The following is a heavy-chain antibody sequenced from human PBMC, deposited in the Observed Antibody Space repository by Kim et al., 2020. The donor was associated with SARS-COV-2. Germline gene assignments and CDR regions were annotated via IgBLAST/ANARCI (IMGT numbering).Heavy chain of an antibody. Sequence: GGSLRLSCAASGFTFSEYGMHWVRQAQGQGPQRVAVMSSDGSKNSYEDSVKGRFTISRDNSKNTQYLNMHSLKPADTAVYFCAKVRRCTECKEYYNYGMDVGARETTHIV. J-gene: IGHJ6*02. V-gene: IGHV3-30*18. D-gene: IGHD2-8*02. CDR1: GFTFSEYG. CDR2: MSSDGSKN. CDR3: AKVRRCTECKEYYNYGMDV.